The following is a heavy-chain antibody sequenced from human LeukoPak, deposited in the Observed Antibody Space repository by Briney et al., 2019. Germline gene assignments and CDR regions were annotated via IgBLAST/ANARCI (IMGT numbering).Heavy chain of an antibody. CDR2: IYYSGST. Sequence: PSETLSLTCTVSGGSISSYYWSWIRQPPRKGLGWIGYIYYSGSTNYNHSRKSRVTISVDTSKNQFSLKLTSVTAADTAVYYCASYYYDSSGYYYDYWGQGTLVTVSS. CDR3: ASYYYDSSGYYYDY. V-gene: IGHV4-59*08. D-gene: IGHD3-22*01. J-gene: IGHJ4*02. CDR1: GGSISSYY.